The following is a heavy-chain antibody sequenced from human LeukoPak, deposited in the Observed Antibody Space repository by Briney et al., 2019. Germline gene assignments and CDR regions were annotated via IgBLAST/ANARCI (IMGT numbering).Heavy chain of an antibody. D-gene: IGHD6-13*01. J-gene: IGHJ4*02. CDR3: AKDTSSSWYYYFDY. V-gene: IGHV3-9*01. CDR1: GFTFDDYA. CDR2: ISWNSGSI. Sequence: QPGGSLRLSCAGSGFTFDDYAMPWVRQAPGKGLEWVSGISWNSGSIGYADSVKGRFTISRDNAKNSLYLQMNSLRAEDTALYYCAKDTSSSWYYYFDYWGQGTLVTVSS.